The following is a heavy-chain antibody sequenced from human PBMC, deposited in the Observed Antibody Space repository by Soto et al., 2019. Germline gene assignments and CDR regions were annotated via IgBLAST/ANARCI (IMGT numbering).Heavy chain of an antibody. D-gene: IGHD2-15*01. V-gene: IGHV1-18*01. Sequence: NFQGRVTMTTDTSTSTAYMELRSLRSDDTAVYYCARGWTPIDYWGQGTLVTVSS. J-gene: IGHJ4*02. CDR3: ARGWTPIDY.